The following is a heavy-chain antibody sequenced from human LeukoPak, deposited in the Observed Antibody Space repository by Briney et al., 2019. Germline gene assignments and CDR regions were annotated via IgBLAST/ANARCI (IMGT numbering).Heavy chain of an antibody. Sequence: PSETLSLTCTVSGGSISSYYWSWIRQLPGKGLEWIGYIYYSGSTNYNPSLKSRVTISVDTSKNQFSLKLSSVTAADTAVYYCARVWDSSGYYPAVAFDIWGQGTMVTVSS. D-gene: IGHD3-22*01. J-gene: IGHJ3*02. CDR3: ARVWDSSGYYPAVAFDI. V-gene: IGHV4-59*01. CDR1: GGSISSYY. CDR2: IYYSGST.